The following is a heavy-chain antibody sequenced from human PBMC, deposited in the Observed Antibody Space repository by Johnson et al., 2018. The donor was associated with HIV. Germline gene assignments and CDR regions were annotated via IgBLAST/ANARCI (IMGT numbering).Heavy chain of an antibody. J-gene: IGHJ3*02. V-gene: IGHV3-23*04. Sequence: VQLVESGGGLVQPGGSLRLSCAASGFTFSSYAMSWVRQAPGKGLEWVSVISGSGGSTYYADSVKGRFTISRDNSKNTLYLQMNSLTTEDTAVYYCTTAIVIDAFDIWGQGTMVTVSS. CDR3: TTAIVIDAFDI. D-gene: IGHD3-16*02. CDR1: GFTFSSYA. CDR2: ISGSGGST.